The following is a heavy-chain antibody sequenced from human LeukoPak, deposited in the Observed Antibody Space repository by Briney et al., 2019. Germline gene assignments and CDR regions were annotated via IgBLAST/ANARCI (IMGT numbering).Heavy chain of an antibody. CDR2: INHSGST. V-gene: IGHV4-34*01. J-gene: IGHJ3*02. D-gene: IGHD6-13*01. CDR1: GGSFSGYY. CDR3: ARALKSESSSWYSPSAFDI. Sequence: KASETLSLTCAVYGGSFSGYYWSWIRQPPGKGLEWIGEINHSGSTNYNPSLKSRVTISVDTSKNQFSLKLSSVTAADTAVYYCARALKSESSSWYSPSAFDIWGQGTMVTVSS.